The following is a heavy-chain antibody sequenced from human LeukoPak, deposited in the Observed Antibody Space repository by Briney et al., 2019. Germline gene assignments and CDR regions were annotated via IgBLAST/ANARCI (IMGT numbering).Heavy chain of an antibody. J-gene: IGHJ4*02. Sequence: SETLSLTCTVSGGSISSSSLYWDWIRQPPGKGLEWIGTVYYSGSTYYNPSLKSRVTISVDTSKNQFSLKLSSVTAADTAVYYCARGLGDTAMVEGYWGQGTLVTVSS. CDR2: VYYSGST. D-gene: IGHD5-18*01. CDR3: ARGLGDTAMVEGY. CDR1: GGSISSSSLY. V-gene: IGHV4-39*01.